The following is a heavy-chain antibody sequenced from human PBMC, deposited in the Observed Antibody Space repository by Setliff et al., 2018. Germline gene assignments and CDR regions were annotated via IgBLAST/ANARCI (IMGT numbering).Heavy chain of an antibody. CDR3: VRGGSAWAWNYDL. CDR1: GGSISGYY. V-gene: IGHV4-59*01. Sequence: SETLSLTCTVSGGSISGYYWNWIRQTPETRLEWIGHIHFSGNTHFNPSLMSRVTMSVDTSKNQFSLNVNSVTSADTAVYYCVRGGSAWAWNYDLWGRGTLVTVS. J-gene: IGHJ2*01. CDR2: IHFSGNT. D-gene: IGHD3-16*01.